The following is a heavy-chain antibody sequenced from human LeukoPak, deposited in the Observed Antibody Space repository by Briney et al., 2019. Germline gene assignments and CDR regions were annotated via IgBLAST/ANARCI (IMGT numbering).Heavy chain of an antibody. V-gene: IGHV3-23*01. CDR1: GFTFSSYA. CDR2: ISGAGGGST. J-gene: IGHJ4*02. D-gene: IGHD6-13*01. CDR3: ARGGSSSWYPNFDY. Sequence: PGGSLRLSCAASGFTFSSYAMSWVRQAPGKGLEWVSIISGAGGGSTYYADSMKGRFTISRDNSKNMVYLQMNSLRAEDTALYYCARGGSSSWYPNFDYWGQGTLVTVSS.